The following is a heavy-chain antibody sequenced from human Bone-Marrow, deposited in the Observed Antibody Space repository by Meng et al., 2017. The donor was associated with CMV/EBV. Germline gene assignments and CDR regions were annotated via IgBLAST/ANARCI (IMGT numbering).Heavy chain of an antibody. CDR3: AKDPEGFSSAFDS. CDR2: IRYDGTNT. D-gene: IGHD6-19*01. Sequence: GESLKISCAASGFTFSNYAMHGVRQAPGKGLEWVTFIRYDGTNTYYADSVKGRFTISRDNSKKMLYLQMSTLRPEDTALYFCAKDPEGFSSAFDSWGLGTLVTVSS. V-gene: IGHV3-30*02. J-gene: IGHJ4*02. CDR1: GFTFSNYA.